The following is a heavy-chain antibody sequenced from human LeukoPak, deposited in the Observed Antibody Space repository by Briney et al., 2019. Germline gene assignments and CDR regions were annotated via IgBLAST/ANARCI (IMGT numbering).Heavy chain of an antibody. CDR3: AKISGSGSSHSDS. CDR2: IGGSGGGT. CDR1: GFTFSSFV. D-gene: IGHD3-10*01. J-gene: IGHJ4*02. Sequence: PGGSLTLSCAASGFTFSSFVMNWVRQAPGKGLEWVSSIGGSGGGTYYADSVKGRFTISRDNSKNTLYLLMNTLRGDDTAVYYCAKISGSGSSHSDSWGQGTVVTVSS. V-gene: IGHV3-23*01.